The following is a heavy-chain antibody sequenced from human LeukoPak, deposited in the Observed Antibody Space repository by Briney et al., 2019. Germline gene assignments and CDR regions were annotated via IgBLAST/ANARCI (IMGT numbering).Heavy chain of an antibody. J-gene: IGHJ4*02. CDR2: ISYDGRNK. CDR3: AKSRVNTYGFREFDY. CDR1: GFTFSSYG. Sequence: GGSLRLSCAASGFTFSSYGMQWVRQAPGKGLDWVAVISYDGRNKYCADSVKGRFTISRDNSKNTLYLQMNSLRAEDTAVYYCAKSRVNTYGFREFDYWGQGTLVTVSS. D-gene: IGHD5-18*01. V-gene: IGHV3-30*18.